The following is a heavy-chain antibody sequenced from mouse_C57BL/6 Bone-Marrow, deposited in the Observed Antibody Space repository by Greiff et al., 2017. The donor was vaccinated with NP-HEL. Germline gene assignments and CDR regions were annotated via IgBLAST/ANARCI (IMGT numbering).Heavy chain of an antibody. Sequence: QVQLQQSGPELVKPGASVKISCKASGYAFSSSWMNWVRQRPGKGLEWIGRIYPGDGDTNYNGKFKGKATLTADKSSSTAYRQLSSLTSEDSAVYFCARFWMDYWGQGTSVTVSS. CDR3: ARFWMDY. J-gene: IGHJ4*01. CDR1: GYAFSSSW. CDR2: IYPGDGDT. V-gene: IGHV1-82*01.